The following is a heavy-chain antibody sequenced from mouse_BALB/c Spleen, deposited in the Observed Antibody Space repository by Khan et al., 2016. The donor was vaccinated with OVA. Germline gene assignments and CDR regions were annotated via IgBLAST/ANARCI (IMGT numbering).Heavy chain of an antibody. Sequence: EVELVESGGGLVKPGGSLTLPCAASGFTFSASSMYLVRQTPDTRLDWVATITDGGTFTYYLDSVKGRFTISRDNAKNHLYLQITSLKSEDSAMYYGAEAYYRDDDRVASCGQGTLVTVSA. CDR2: ITDGGTFT. J-gene: IGHJ3*01. CDR3: AEAYYRDDDRVAS. V-gene: IGHV5-4*02. D-gene: IGHD2-14*01. CDR1: GFTFSASS.